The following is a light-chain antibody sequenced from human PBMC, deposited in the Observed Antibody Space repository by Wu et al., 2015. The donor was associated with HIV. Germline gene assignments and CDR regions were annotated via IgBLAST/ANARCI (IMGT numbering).Light chain of an antibody. CDR2: AAS. V-gene: IGKV1-NL1*01. J-gene: IGKJ2*01. CDR1: QDISIS. Sequence: DIQMTQSPFSLSASVGDRVTITCRASQDISISLAWYQQKPGKAPKLLLYAASSLESGVPSRFGGSGSGTNYTLTINSLQPEDFSDYFCQQYYSSPYTFGQGTNLEIK. CDR3: QQYYSSPYT.